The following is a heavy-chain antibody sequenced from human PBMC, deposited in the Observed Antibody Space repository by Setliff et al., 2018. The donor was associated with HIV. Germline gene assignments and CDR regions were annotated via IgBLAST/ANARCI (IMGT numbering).Heavy chain of an antibody. CDR2: ISACNGNT. V-gene: IGHV1-18*01. J-gene: IGHJ4*02. CDR1: GYTFTSYG. D-gene: IGHD3-22*01. Sequence: GASVKVSCKASGYTFTSYGISWVRQAPGQGLEWMGWISACNGNTNYAQKLQGRVTMTTDTSTSTAYMELRSLVSDDTAVYYCARDTVYYDSSGYYIDLYYLDYWGQGTLVTVSS. CDR3: ARDTVYYDSSGYYIDLYYLDY.